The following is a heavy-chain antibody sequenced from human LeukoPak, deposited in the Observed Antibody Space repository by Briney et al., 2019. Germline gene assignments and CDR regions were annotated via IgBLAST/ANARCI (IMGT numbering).Heavy chain of an antibody. V-gene: IGHV3-74*01. Sequence: GSLSLSCAASGFRFSSYWMHWVRQAPGKGLLWVSRINTDGSATYYADSVKGRFTISRDNAKNTVYLQMDSLRVEDTAVYYCARDHYGGNSDYWGQGTLVTVSS. CDR2: INTDGSAT. J-gene: IGHJ4*02. D-gene: IGHD4-23*01. CDR1: GFRFSSYW. CDR3: ARDHYGGNSDY.